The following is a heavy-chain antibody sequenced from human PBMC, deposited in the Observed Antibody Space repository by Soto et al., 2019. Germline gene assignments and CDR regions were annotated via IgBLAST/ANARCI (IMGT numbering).Heavy chain of an antibody. Sequence: GESLKISWKGTRYSFTNYWIGWVRQMPGKDLEWIGIIYPEDSETRYSPSFQGLVTISVDKSISTAYLQWNSLQASDTAMYYCASGPRGYCTGTSCRELGNYYGMGVWGQGTTV. CDR1: RYSFTNYW. CDR2: IYPEDSET. D-gene: IGHD2-2*01. J-gene: IGHJ6*01. V-gene: IGHV5-51*01. CDR3: ASGPRGYCTGTSCRELGNYYGMGV.